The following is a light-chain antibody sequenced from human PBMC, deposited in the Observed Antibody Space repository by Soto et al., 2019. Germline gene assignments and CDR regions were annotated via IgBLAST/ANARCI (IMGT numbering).Light chain of an antibody. CDR3: SSYTSSSTPYVV. CDR2: EVS. J-gene: IGLJ2*01. V-gene: IGLV2-14*01. CDR1: NSDVGDYNY. Sequence: QSVLTQPASVSGSPGQSITISCTGTNSDVGDYNYVSWYHQHPGKAPKLMIYEVSNRPSGVSNRFSGSKSGNTASLTISGLQAEDEADYYCSSYTSSSTPYVVFGGGTKLTVL.